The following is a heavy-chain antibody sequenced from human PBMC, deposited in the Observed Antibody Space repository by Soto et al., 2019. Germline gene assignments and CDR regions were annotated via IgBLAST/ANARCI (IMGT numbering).Heavy chain of an antibody. CDR2: IHHSGGT. D-gene: IGHD6-13*01. J-gene: IGHJ4*02. Sequence: QVQLQESGPGLVKPSGTLSLSCAVSGGSVSNNNWWSWVRQSPGNGLEWIGEIHHSGGTSYNPSLESRATLSGEKSKKVLSLSLNYVPPAERAVYYCPKNSAYPLDYWGLEILVTVSS. V-gene: IGHV4-4*02. CDR3: PKNSAYPLDY. CDR1: GGSVSNNNW.